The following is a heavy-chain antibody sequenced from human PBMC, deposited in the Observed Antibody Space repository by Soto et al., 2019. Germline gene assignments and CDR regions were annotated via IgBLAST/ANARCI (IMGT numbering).Heavy chain of an antibody. V-gene: IGHV4-31*03. CDR2: IYYSGST. D-gene: IGHD2-2*01. Sequence: QVQLQESGPGLVKPSQTLCLTCTVSGGSISSGGYYWSWIRQHPGKGLEWIGYIYYSGSTYYNPSLKSRVTISVDTSKDQFSLKLSSVTAADTAVYYCAVSRDGYSMDVWGQGTTVTVSS. J-gene: IGHJ6*02. CDR1: GGSISSGGYY. CDR3: AVSRDGYSMDV.